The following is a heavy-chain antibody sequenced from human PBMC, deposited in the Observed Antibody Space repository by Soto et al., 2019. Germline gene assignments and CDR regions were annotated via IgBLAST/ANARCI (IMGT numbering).Heavy chain of an antibody. V-gene: IGHV5-51*01. CDR2: IYPGDSDT. CDR3: ARLVNTQQDAFDI. J-gene: IGHJ3*02. Sequence: GESLKISCRGSGYSFTSYWIGWVRQMPGKGLEWMGIIYPGDSDTRYSPSFQGQVTISADKSISTAYLQWSSLKASDTAMYYCARLVNTQQDAFDIWGPGTMVTVSS. CDR1: GYSFTSYW. D-gene: IGHD2-15*01.